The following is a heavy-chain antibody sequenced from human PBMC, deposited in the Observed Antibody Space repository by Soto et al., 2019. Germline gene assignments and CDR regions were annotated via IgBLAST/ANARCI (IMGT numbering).Heavy chain of an antibody. CDR1: GYTFTNYG. V-gene: IGHV1-18*01. Sequence: ASVKVSCKASGYTFTNYGVTWVRQAPGQGLEWMGWISAYNANKNYARKLQGRVTMTTDASTSTAYMELRSLRSDDSAVYYCAREAVAGYFDYWGQGTLVTGSA. D-gene: IGHD6-19*01. CDR2: ISAYNANK. J-gene: IGHJ4*02. CDR3: AREAVAGYFDY.